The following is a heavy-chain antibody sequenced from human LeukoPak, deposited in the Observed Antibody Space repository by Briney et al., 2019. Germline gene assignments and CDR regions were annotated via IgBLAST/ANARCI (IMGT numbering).Heavy chain of an antibody. CDR1: GGSIISNSVY. D-gene: IGHD6-19*01. CDR3: ARHAALSWLVQDY. V-gene: IGHV4-39*01. Sequence: PSETLSLTFTVSGGSIISNSVYWGWIRQPPGKGLEWIGSIYYSGNTYYNPSLKSRVTISVDTSKSQFSLKLSSVTAADTAVYYCARHAALSWLVQDYWGQGTLVTVSS. CDR2: IYYSGNT. J-gene: IGHJ4*02.